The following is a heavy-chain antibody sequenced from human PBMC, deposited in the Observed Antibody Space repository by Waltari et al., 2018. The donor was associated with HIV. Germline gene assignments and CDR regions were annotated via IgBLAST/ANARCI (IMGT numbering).Heavy chain of an antibody. D-gene: IGHD3-3*01. CDR1: GYDFSTFD. Sequence: QVQLVQSGAEVKQPVASVKVSCKTSGYDFSTFDINWVRQAPGQGFEWMGWMSPSSGKTGYAQKFHGRVSMTRDTSIDTAYMQLSRLTSRDTAVYYCARSRPGAVFGDNWGQGTLVVVSS. CDR2: MSPSSGKT. CDR3: ARSRPGAVFGDN. J-gene: IGHJ4*02. V-gene: IGHV1-8*01.